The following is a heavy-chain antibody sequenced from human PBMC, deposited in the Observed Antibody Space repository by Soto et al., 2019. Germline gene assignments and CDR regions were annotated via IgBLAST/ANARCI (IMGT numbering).Heavy chain of an antibody. CDR1: GGSISSGGYY. D-gene: IGHD3-3*01. CDR3: ARVPFWSSSSHYYDYYFMDF. V-gene: IGHV4-31*03. J-gene: IGHJ6*02. Sequence: SETLALTCTVSGGSISSGGYYWSWIRQHPGKVMEWIGYIYYSGSTYYNPSIKSRVTISVDTSNNQFSLKLTSVTSAETAVYHCARVPFWSSSSHYYDYYFMDFRGQGTTF. CDR2: IYYSGST.